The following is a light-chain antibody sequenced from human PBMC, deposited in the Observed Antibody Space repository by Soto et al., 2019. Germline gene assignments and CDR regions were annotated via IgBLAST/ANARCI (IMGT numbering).Light chain of an antibody. V-gene: IGKV1-39*01. CDR3: QQNYSPPPIT. Sequence: DIQMTQSPSSLSASVGDRVTITCRASQSITRFLNWYQQKPGKAPRLLIYAASNLQSGVPSRFSGSGYGTDFALTISSLQPEDFATYYCQQNYSPPPITFGQGTRLGIK. CDR2: AAS. CDR1: QSITRF. J-gene: IGKJ5*01.